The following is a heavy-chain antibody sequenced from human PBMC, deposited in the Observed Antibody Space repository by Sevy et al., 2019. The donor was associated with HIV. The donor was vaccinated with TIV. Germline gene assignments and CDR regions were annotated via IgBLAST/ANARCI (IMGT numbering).Heavy chain of an antibody. CDR3: ARALKGLIDAFDI. CDR1: GFTFSDYY. J-gene: IGHJ3*02. V-gene: IGHV3-11*06. CDR2: ISSSSSYT. D-gene: IGHD3-16*01. Sequence: GGCLRLSCAASGFTFSDYYMSWIRQAPGKGLEWVSYISSSSSYTNYADSVKGRFTISRDNAKNSLYLQMNGLRAEDTAVYYCARALKGLIDAFDIWGQGTMVTVSS.